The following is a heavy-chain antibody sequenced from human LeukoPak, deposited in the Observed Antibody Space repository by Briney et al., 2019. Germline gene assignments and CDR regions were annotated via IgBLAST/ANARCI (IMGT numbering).Heavy chain of an antibody. V-gene: IGHV1-18*01. D-gene: IGHD5-18*01. J-gene: IGHJ2*01. CDR1: GYTFTSYG. CDR3: ARSGTLWIQLWPYYYWYFDL. CDR2: INAYNGNT. Sequence: ASVKVSCKASGYTFTSYGISWVRQAPGQGLEWMGWINAYNGNTNYAQKVQGRVTMTTDTSTSTAYMELRSLRSDDTAVYYCARSGTLWIQLWPYYYWYFDLWGRGTLVTVSS.